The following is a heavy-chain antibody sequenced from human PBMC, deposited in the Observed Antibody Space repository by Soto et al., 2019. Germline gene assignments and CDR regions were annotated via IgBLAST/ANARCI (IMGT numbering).Heavy chain of an antibody. CDR2: IYYSGST. V-gene: IGHV4-30-4*01. J-gene: IGHJ4*02. Sequence: SETLSLTCTVSGGSINSGDYYWSWIRQPPGKGLEWIGYIYYSGSTYYNPSLKSRVTISVDTSKNQFSLKLSSVTAADTAVYYCARATRYYYDSSGSYYFDYWGQGTLVTVSS. CDR3: ARATRYYYDSSGSYYFDY. CDR1: GGSINSGDYY. D-gene: IGHD3-22*01.